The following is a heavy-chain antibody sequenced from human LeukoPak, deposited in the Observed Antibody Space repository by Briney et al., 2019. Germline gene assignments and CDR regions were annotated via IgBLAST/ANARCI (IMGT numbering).Heavy chain of an antibody. CDR2: ISSSGGST. J-gene: IGHJ4*02. D-gene: IGHD3-10*01. Sequence: TGGSLRLSCAASGFTFSSYAMSWVRQAPGKGLEWVSAISSSGGSTYYADSVKGRFTISRDNSKNTLYLKMNTLRAEDTAVYYCAKELGVLVRGVIRYYFDYWGQGTLVTVSS. CDR3: AKELGVLVRGVIRYYFDY. CDR1: GFTFSSYA. V-gene: IGHV3-23*01.